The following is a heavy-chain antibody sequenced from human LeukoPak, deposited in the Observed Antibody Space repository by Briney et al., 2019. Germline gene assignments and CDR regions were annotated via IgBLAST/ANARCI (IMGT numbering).Heavy chain of an antibody. D-gene: IGHD3-9*01. J-gene: IGHJ5*02. CDR3: ARGYFDWLLNSDYNWFDP. Sequence: ASVKVSCKASGYTFTSYDINWVRQATGQGLEWMGWMNPNSGNTGYAQKFQGRVTMTRSTSISTAYMELSSLRSEDTAVYYCARGYFDWLLNSDYNWFDPWGQGTLVTVSS. V-gene: IGHV1-8*01. CDR1: GYTFTSYD. CDR2: MNPNSGNT.